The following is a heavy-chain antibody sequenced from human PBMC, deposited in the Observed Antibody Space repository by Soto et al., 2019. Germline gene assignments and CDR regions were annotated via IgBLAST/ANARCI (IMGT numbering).Heavy chain of an antibody. CDR1: GYTFTNFG. CDR2: ISAYTDTP. D-gene: IGHD2-2*01. V-gene: IGHV1-18*01. CDR3: ARVIPGVEAWFDP. J-gene: IGHJ5*02. Sequence: QVQLVQSGAEVKKPGASVKVSFRASGYTFTNFGVTWVRRAPGQGLEWMGWISAYTDTPNYAQKFQDRVTMTIDTSTSTAYTDLRSLPSDDTAVYYCARVIPGVEAWFDPWGHGTLVTVSS.